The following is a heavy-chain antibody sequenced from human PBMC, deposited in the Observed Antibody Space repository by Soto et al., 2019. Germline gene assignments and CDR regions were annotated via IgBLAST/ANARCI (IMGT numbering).Heavy chain of an antibody. CDR1: GYTFTSYG. CDR3: ARDIVSRGSRITIFGVAKTSFQH. D-gene: IGHD3-3*01. Sequence: QVQLVQSGAEVKKPGASVKVSCKASGYTFTSYGISWVRQAPGQGLEWMGWISAYNGNTNYAQKLQGRVTITTDTSTSTAYMELRSLRSDDTAVYYCARDIVSRGSRITIFGVAKTSFQHWGQGTLVTVSS. V-gene: IGHV1-18*01. J-gene: IGHJ1*01. CDR2: ISAYNGNT.